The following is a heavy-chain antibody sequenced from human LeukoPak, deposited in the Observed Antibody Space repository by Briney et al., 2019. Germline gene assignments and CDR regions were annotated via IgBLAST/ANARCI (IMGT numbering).Heavy chain of an antibody. V-gene: IGHV3-66*01. CDR2: IYSGGST. CDR1: GFSVGSNY. J-gene: IGHJ4*02. Sequence: PGGSLRLSCAASGFSVGSNYMSWVRQAPGKGLEWVSLIYSGGSTYYADSVKGRFTISRDNAKNTVYLQMNSLRAEDTAVYYCIRGYDYWGQGTLVTVSS. CDR3: IRGYDY.